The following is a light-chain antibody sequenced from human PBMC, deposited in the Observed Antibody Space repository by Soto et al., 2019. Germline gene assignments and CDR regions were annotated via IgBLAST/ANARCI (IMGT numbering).Light chain of an antibody. Sequence: QSVLTQPPSASGSPGQSVTISCTGTSSDVSAYNYVSWYQQHPGKAPKLMIYEVSKRPSGVPDRFSGSKSGNTASLTISGLQAEDEADYYCSSYTSSSTSYVFGTGTKVTVL. CDR3: SSYTSSSTSYV. CDR2: EVS. J-gene: IGLJ1*01. CDR1: SSDVSAYNY. V-gene: IGLV2-8*01.